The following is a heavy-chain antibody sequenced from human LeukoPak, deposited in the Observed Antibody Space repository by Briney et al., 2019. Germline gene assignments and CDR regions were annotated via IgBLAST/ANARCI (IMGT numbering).Heavy chain of an antibody. D-gene: IGHD2-15*01. CDR3: ARDLSSCIGGHCPQDY. V-gene: IGHV3-53*01. Sequence: GGSLRLSCAASGFTVSTTYMSWVRQAPGKGLEWVSVIYSGGSTYYADSVKGRFTISRDNPKNTLYLQMNSLRAEDTAVYYCARDLSSCIGGHCPQDYWGQGTLVTVSS. CDR2: IYSGGST. CDR1: GFTVSTTY. J-gene: IGHJ4*02.